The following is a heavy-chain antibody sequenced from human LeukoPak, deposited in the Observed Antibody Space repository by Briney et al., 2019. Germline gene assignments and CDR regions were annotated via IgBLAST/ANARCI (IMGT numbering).Heavy chain of an antibody. J-gene: IGHJ3*02. D-gene: IGHD3-22*01. CDR2: IYYSGST. Sequence: SETLSLTCTVSGGSISSGGYYWSWIRQHPGKGLEWIGYIYYSGSTYYNPPLKSRVTISVDTSKNQFSLKLSSVTAADTAVYYCARVSGIVVVRGPLDIWGQGTMVTVSS. V-gene: IGHV4-31*03. CDR1: GGSISSGGYY. CDR3: ARVSGIVVVRGPLDI.